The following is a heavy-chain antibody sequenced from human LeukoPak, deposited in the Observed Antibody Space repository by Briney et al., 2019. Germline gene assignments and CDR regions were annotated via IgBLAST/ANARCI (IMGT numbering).Heavy chain of an antibody. CDR3: ARDSLRYFDWLHYGMDV. V-gene: IGHV3-33*01. CDR2: IWYDGSNN. CDR1: GFTFSSYG. D-gene: IGHD3-9*01. J-gene: IGHJ6*04. Sequence: GGCLRLSYAASGFTFSSYGMDWVRQAPGRGLGWVAVIWYDGSNNYYADSVKGRFTISRDNSKNTLYLQMNSLRAEDTAVYYCARDSLRYFDWLHYGMDVWGKGTTVTVSS.